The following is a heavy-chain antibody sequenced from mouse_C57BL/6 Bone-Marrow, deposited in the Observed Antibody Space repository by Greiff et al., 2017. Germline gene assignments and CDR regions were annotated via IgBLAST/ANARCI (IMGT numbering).Heavy chain of an antibody. J-gene: IGHJ3*01. Sequence: QVQLQQPGAELVKPGASVKLSCKASGYTFTSYWMHWVKQRPGQGLEWIGMIHPNSGSTNYNEKLKSKATLTVDKSSSTAYMQLSSLTSEDSAVYYCARSPTGTAWFAYWGQGTLVTVSA. CDR1: GYTFTSYW. V-gene: IGHV1-64*01. CDR3: ARSPTGTAWFAY. CDR2: IHPNSGST. D-gene: IGHD4-1*02.